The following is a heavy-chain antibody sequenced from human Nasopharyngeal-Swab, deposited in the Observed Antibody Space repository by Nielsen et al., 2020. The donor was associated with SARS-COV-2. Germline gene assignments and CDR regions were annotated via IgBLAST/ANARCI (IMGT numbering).Heavy chain of an antibody. CDR1: GGSISSSSYY. J-gene: IGHJ4*02. CDR2: IYYSGST. V-gene: IGHV4-39*07. Sequence: SETLSLNCTVSGGSISSSSYYWGWIRQTPGKGLEWIGSIYYSGSTYYNPSLKSRVTISVDTSKNQFSLKLSSVTAADTAVYYCASAYYYDRYFDYWGQGTLVTVSS. CDR3: ASAYYYDRYFDY. D-gene: IGHD3-22*01.